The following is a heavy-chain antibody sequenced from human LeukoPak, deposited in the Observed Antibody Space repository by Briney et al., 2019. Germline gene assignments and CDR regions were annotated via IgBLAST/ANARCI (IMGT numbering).Heavy chain of an antibody. CDR3: ARGRPIRYDILTAYLPSFEH. D-gene: IGHD3-9*01. CDR1: GYTFTGYY. V-gene: IGHV1-2*02. J-gene: IGHJ4*02. Sequence: ASVKVFCKASGYTFTGYYIHWVRQAPGQGLEWMGWINPNSGGTNYAQNFQGRITMTSDTSTTTAYMEVSSLRSDDTAIYYCARGRPIRYDILTAYLPSFEHWGQGTLVTVSS. CDR2: INPNSGGT.